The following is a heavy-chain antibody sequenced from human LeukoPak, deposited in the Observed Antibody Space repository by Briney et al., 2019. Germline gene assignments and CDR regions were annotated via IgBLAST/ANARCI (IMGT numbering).Heavy chain of an antibody. Sequence: SETLSLTCTVSGGSISSSSYYWGWLRQPPGKGLEWIGNIYYSGSTYYNPSLQSRVTISVDTSKNQFSLKLSSVTAADTAVYYCARGPYSGYDSPVDYWGQGTLVTVSS. CDR1: GGSISSSSYY. V-gene: IGHV4-39*07. CDR2: IYYSGST. J-gene: IGHJ4*02. CDR3: ARGPYSGYDSPVDY. D-gene: IGHD5-12*01.